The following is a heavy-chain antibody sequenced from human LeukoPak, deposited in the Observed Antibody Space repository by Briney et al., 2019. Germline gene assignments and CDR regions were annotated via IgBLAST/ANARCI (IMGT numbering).Heavy chain of an antibody. V-gene: IGHV1-18*01. CDR2: ISAYNGNT. D-gene: IGHD1-26*01. CDR1: GYTFTSYG. J-gene: IGHJ6*02. Sequence: ASVKVSCKASGYTFTSYGISWVRQAPGQGLEWMGWISAYNGNTNYAQKLQGRVTMTTDTSTSTAYMELRSLRSDDTAVYYCAVSPVGAMYYYYGMDVWGQGTTVTVSS. CDR3: AVSPVGAMYYYYGMDV.